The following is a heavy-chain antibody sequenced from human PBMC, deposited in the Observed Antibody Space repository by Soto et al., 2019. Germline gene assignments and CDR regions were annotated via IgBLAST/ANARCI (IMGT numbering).Heavy chain of an antibody. CDR2: ISYDGSNK. J-gene: IGHJ4*02. D-gene: IGHD4-17*01. V-gene: IGHV3-30-3*01. CDR1: GFTFSSYA. Sequence: GGSLRLSCAASGFTFSSYAMHWVRQAPGKGLEWVAVISYDGSNKYYADSVKGRFTISRDNSKNTLYLQMNSLRAEDTAVYYCASGDYGDYVIDYWGQGTLVTVSS. CDR3: ASGDYGDYVIDY.